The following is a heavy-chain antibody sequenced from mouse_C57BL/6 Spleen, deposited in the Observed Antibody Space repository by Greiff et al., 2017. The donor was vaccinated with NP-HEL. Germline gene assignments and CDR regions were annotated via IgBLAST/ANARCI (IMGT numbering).Heavy chain of an antibody. D-gene: IGHD2-1*01. J-gene: IGHJ2*01. Sequence: EVKLMESGGGLVKPGGSLKLSCAASGFTFSSYAMSWVRQTPEKRLEWVATISDGGSYTYYPDNVKGRFTISRDNAKNNLYLQMSHLKSEDTAMYYCAREGLYYGNYDYFDYWGQGTTLTVSS. CDR2: ISDGGSYT. CDR1: GFTFSSYA. V-gene: IGHV5-4*01. CDR3: AREGLYYGNYDYFDY.